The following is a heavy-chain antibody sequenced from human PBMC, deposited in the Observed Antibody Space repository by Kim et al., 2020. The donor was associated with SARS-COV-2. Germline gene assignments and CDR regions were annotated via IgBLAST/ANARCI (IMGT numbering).Heavy chain of an antibody. Sequence: AQKFQCRVTITADKSTSTAYMELSSLRSEDTAVYYCARDPGGIAARPVDYWGQGTLVTVSS. V-gene: IGHV1-69*04. D-gene: IGHD6-6*01. J-gene: IGHJ4*02. CDR3: ARDPGGIAARPVDY.